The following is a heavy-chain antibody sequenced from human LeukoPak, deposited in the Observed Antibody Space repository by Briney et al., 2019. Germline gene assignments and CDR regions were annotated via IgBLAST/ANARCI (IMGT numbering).Heavy chain of an antibody. D-gene: IGHD3-22*01. V-gene: IGHV4-39*07. Sequence: SGTLSLTCTVSGGSMSSSSYYWGWLRQPPGKGLEWIGSIYYSGSTYYNPSLESRVTISVDTSKNQFSLKLSSVTAADTAVYYCPLFSMTEARQGNDYWGQGTLVTVSS. CDR2: IYYSGST. CDR1: GGSMSSSSYY. CDR3: PLFSMTEARQGNDY. J-gene: IGHJ4*02.